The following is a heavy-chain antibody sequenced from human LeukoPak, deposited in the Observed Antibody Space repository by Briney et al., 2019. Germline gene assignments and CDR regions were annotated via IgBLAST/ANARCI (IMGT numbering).Heavy chain of an antibody. CDR1: GFTFSSYA. V-gene: IGHV3-23*01. D-gene: IGHD2-2*01. CDR2: ISGSGGST. CDR3: AREQGYCSSTSCSSYPDY. Sequence: PGGSLRLSCAASGFTFSSYAMSWVRQAPGKGLEWVSAISGSGGSTYYADSVKGRFTISRDNSKNTLYLQMNSLRAEDTAVYYCAREQGYCSSTSCSSYPDYWGQGTLVTVSS. J-gene: IGHJ4*02.